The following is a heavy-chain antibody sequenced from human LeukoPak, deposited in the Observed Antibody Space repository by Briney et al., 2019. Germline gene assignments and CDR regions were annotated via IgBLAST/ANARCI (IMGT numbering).Heavy chain of an antibody. CDR2: ISAYNGNT. CDR1: GYTFTSYG. D-gene: IGHD3-3*01. Sequence: ASVKVSCKASGYTFTSYGISWVRQAPGQGLEWMGWISAYNGNTNYAQKLQGRVTMTTDTSTSTAYMELRSLRSDDTAVYYCARLRQSGIFGVVIQTPYMDVGGKGTTVTVSS. J-gene: IGHJ6*03. CDR3: ARLRQSGIFGVVIQTPYMDV. V-gene: IGHV1-18*01.